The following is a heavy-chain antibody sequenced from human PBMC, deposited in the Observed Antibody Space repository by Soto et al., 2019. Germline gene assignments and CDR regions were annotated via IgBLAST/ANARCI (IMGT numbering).Heavy chain of an antibody. CDR3: ARGLGKWLRYNWLDP. V-gene: IGHV4-34*01. D-gene: IGHD5-12*01. Sequence: AETLSLTCAVYGRSFSGYYWSWIRQPPGKGLEWIGEINHSASTNYTPSLKSRVTTSVDTSKNQFSLKLRSVTAADTAVYSGARGLGKWLRYNWLDPWGQGTLVTVSS. CDR2: INHSAST. J-gene: IGHJ5*02. CDR1: GRSFSGYY.